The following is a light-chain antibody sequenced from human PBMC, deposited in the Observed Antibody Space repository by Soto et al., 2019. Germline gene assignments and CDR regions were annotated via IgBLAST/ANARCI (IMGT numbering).Light chain of an antibody. CDR2: GES. CDR3: QEYNNYWT. CDR1: QTITSTY. J-gene: IGKJ1*01. V-gene: IGKV3-20*01. Sequence: EIVLTQSPGTLSLSPGERATLSCRASQTITSTYLAWYQQKPGQDPRLLIYGESSRATGIPDRFSGSGSETDFTLTISSLHPDDFATYYCQEYNNYWTFGQGTKVDIK.